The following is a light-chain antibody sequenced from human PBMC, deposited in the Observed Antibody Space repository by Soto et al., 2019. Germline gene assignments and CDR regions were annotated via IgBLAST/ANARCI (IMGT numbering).Light chain of an antibody. CDR1: QSVSSSY. CDR3: QQYCSSPPLT. CDR2: GAS. J-gene: IGKJ1*01. Sequence: EIVLTQSPGTLSLSPGERATRSCRASQSVSSSYLAWYQQKPGQAPRLLIYGASSRATGITDRFSGSGSGTDFTLTISRLEPEDFAVYYCQQYCSSPPLTFGQGTKVEIK. V-gene: IGKV3-20*01.